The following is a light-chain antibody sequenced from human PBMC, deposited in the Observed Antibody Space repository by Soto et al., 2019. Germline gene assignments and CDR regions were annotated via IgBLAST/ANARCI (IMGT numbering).Light chain of an antibody. J-gene: IGKJ1*01. Sequence: DFQMTQSPSTLSASLGDRVTITCRASQNIRSRLAWFQQKPGKAPNLLIYDASRLESGVPPRFSGSGSGTEFTLTISSVHIDDFSTYYSRQYHSYCMFGQGTKVE. CDR1: QNIRSR. V-gene: IGKV1-5*01. CDR3: RQYHSYCM. CDR2: DAS.